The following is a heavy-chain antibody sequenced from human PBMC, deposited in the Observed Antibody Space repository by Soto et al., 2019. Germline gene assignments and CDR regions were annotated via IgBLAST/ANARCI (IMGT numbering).Heavy chain of an antibody. D-gene: IGHD3-10*01. J-gene: IGHJ3*02. CDR2: TIPVFNTA. V-gene: IGHV1-69*06. CDR1: GGTLSDHG. CDR3: ARGVYGSGNYYAGTAAFDI. Sequence: QVQLEQSGAEVKKPGSSVKVSCKASGGTLSDHGVAWLRQAPGQGLEWMGGTIPVFNTAKYAQKLQGRVTGTADKFTTMAHMELSRLSPEDTAFYFCARGVYGSGNYYAGTAAFDIWGQGTMVIVSS.